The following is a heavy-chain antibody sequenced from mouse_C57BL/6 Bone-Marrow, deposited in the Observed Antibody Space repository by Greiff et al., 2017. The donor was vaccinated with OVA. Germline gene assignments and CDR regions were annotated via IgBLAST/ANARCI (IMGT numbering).Heavy chain of an antibody. V-gene: IGHV1-59*01. CDR3: AILFAY. CDR1: GYTFTSYW. CDR2: IDPSDSYT. J-gene: IGHJ3*01. Sequence: VQLQQPGAELVRPGTSVKLSCKASGYTFTSYWMHWVKQRPGQGLEWIGVIDPSDSYTNYNQKFKGKATLTVDTSSSTAYIQLSSLTSEDSAVYYCAILFAYWGQGTLVTVSA.